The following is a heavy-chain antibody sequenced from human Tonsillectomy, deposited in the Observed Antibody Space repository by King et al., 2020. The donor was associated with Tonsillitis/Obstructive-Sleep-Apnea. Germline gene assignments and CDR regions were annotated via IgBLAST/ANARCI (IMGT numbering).Heavy chain of an antibody. V-gene: IGHV4-61*01. Sequence: QLQESGPGLVKPSETLSLTCTVSGGSVSSGSYYWSWIRQPPGKGLEWIGYIYYSGSTNYNPSLKSRVTISVDTSKNQFSLKLISVTAADTAVYYCARDFTGYCYFDLWGRGTLVTVSS. J-gene: IGHJ2*01. D-gene: IGHD3-9*01. CDR1: GGSVSSGSYY. CDR3: ARDFTGYCYFDL. CDR2: IYYSGST.